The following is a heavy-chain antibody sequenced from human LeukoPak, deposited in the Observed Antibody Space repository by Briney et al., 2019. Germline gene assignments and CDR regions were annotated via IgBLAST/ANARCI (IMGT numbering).Heavy chain of an antibody. CDR2: IHYSGGT. J-gene: IGHJ5*02. CDR1: GGSINFYY. Sequence: SETLSLTCTVSGGSINFYYWSWIRQPPGEGLEWIAYIHYSGGTNYNPSLKSRLTISVATSKNQFSLKVTSVTAADTAVYYCARAQLYCRGSSCYPSWFDPWGQGTLVTVSS. D-gene: IGHD2-15*01. V-gene: IGHV4-59*01. CDR3: ARAQLYCRGSSCYPSWFDP.